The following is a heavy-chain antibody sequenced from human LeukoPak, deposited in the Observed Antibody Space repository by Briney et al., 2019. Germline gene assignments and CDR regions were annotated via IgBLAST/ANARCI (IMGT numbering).Heavy chain of an antibody. CDR3: ARDLSSLGFDP. CDR2: IYYSGST. J-gene: IGHJ5*02. V-gene: IGHV4-59*01. CDR1: GGSISSYY. Sequence: SETLSLTCTVSGGSISSYYWSWIRQLPGKGLEWIGYIYYSGSTNYNPSLKSRVTISVDTSKNQFSLKLSSVTAADTAVYYCARDLSSLGFDPWGQGTLVTVSS.